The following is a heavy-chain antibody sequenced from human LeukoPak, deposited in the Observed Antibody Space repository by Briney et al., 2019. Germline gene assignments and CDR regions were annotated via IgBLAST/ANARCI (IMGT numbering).Heavy chain of an antibody. V-gene: IGHV1-2*02. Sequence: ASVKVSCKASGYTFTGYYMHWVRRAPGQGLEWMGWINPNSGGTNYAQKFQGRVTMTRDTSISTAYMELSRLRSDDTAVYYCARDLGIAARYFDYWGQGTLVTVSS. CDR3: ARDLGIAARYFDY. CDR2: INPNSGGT. J-gene: IGHJ4*02. D-gene: IGHD6-6*01. CDR1: GYTFTGYY.